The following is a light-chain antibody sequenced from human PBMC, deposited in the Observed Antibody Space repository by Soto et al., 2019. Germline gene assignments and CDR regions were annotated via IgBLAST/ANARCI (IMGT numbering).Light chain of an antibody. J-gene: IGLJ2*01. Sequence: QSALTQPASVSGSPGQSITISCTGVISDIGAYKYVAWYQQHPDKAPKLMIYDVTYQPSGVSNRFSGSKSGNTASLTISELQAEDEADYYCSSYTSTNTVIFGGGTKLTVL. CDR1: ISDIGAYKY. CDR3: SSYTSTNTVI. CDR2: DVT. V-gene: IGLV2-14*01.